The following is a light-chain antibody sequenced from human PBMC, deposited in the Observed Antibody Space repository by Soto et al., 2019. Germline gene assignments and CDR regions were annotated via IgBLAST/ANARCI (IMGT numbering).Light chain of an antibody. CDR1: QSISSW. J-gene: IGKJ1*01. CDR3: QQYNSYWT. V-gene: IGKV1-5*03. CDR2: KAS. Sequence: DIQMTQSPSTLSASVGDRVTLTCRASQSISSWLAWYQQKPGKATKLLIYKASSLESGVPSRLSGSGSGTEFTLTISSLQPDDFATYYCQQYNSYWTFGQGTKVDIK.